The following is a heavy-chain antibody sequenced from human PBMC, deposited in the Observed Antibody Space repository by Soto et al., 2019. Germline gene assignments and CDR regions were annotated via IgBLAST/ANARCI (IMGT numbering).Heavy chain of an antibody. CDR3: ASHVRGPIDY. D-gene: IGHD5-12*01. J-gene: IGHJ4*02. Sequence: QLQLQESGPGLVKPSETLSLTCTVSGGSISSSSYYWVWIRQPPGKGLEWIGSTYYSGSTYYTPSPKSRVTKSVDTSKNQVAPKLSSVTAADTAVYYCASHVRGPIDYWGQGTLVTVSS. CDR1: GGSISSSSYY. V-gene: IGHV4-39*01. CDR2: TYYSGST.